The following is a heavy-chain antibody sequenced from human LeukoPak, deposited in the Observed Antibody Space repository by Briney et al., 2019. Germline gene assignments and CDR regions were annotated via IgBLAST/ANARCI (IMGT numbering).Heavy chain of an antibody. J-gene: IGHJ4*02. CDR2: IYYSGST. V-gene: IGHV4-59*13. CDR1: GGSISSYY. CDR3: ASARLGATHFDY. Sequence: ETLXLXCTVSGGSISSYYWGGFGQPQGKGLGWIGYIYYSGSTNYNPSLKSRVTISVDTSKNQFSLKLSSVTAADTAVYYCASARLGATHFDYWGQGTLVTVSS. D-gene: IGHD1-26*01.